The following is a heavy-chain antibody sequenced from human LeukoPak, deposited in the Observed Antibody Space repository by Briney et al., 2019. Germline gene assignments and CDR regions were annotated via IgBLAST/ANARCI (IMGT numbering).Heavy chain of an antibody. D-gene: IGHD2-15*01. Sequence: PGRSLRLSCAASGFTFSSYGMHWVRQAPGKGLEWVAVIWYDGSNKYYADSVKGRFTISRDNSKNMLYLQMNSLRAEDTAVYYCARVEGYCSGGSCHSGNAFDIWGQGTMVTVSS. V-gene: IGHV3-33*01. CDR3: ARVEGYCSGGSCHSGNAFDI. CDR1: GFTFSSYG. CDR2: IWYDGSNK. J-gene: IGHJ3*02.